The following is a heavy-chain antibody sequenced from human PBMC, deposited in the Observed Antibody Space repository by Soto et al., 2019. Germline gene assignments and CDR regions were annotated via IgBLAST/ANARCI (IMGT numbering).Heavy chain of an antibody. CDR1: GFTFSKYA. Sequence: QVQLVESGGGVVQPERSLRLSCAASGFTFSKYAMHWVRQARGTGLEWVAVISNDGSNPYYADSVKGRFTICRDNSKNTLYLQMNSLREEDTAVYYCARTGYDRSGYFVEYYFDYWGQGTLVTVSS. D-gene: IGHD3-22*01. CDR3: ARTGYDRSGYFVEYYFDY. CDR2: ISNDGSNP. J-gene: IGHJ4*02. V-gene: IGHV3-30-3*01.